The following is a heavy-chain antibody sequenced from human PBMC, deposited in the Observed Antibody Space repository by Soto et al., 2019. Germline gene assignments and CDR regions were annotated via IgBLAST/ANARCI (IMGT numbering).Heavy chain of an antibody. D-gene: IGHD5-18*01. Sequence: SETLSLTCAVSGVSIRSSNWWSWVGQPPGKGLEWIGEIYHSGSTNYNPSLKSRVTISVDKSKNQFSLKLSSVTAADTAVYYCARDGGAMVTGYYYYYGMDVWGQGTTVT. CDR3: ARDGGAMVTGYYYYYGMDV. CDR1: GVSIRSSNW. V-gene: IGHV4-4*02. J-gene: IGHJ6*02. CDR2: IYHSGST.